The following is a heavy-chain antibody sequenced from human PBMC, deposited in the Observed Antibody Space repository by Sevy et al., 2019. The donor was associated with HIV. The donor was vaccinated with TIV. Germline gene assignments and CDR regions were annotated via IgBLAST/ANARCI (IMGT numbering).Heavy chain of an antibody. CDR3: ARGGYYYDNAAYYALDS. D-gene: IGHD3-22*01. V-gene: IGHV3-23*01. CDR1: RFTFSNYA. J-gene: IGHJ4*02. Sequence: GGSLRLSCAASRFTFSNYAMSWVRQAPGKGLEWVSSISRSGGSTYYADSVKGRFTISRDNSKNTLYLQMNNVRVEDTAVYYCARGGYYYDNAAYYALDSWGQGTLVTVSS. CDR2: ISRSGGST.